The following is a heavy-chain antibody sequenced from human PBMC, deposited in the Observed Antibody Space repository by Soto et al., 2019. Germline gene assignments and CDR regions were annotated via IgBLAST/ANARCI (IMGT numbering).Heavy chain of an antibody. D-gene: IGHD1-26*01. V-gene: IGHV3-23*01. CDR1: GFFFSSYT. CDR3: SKAGEQPWVLFASDY. Sequence: EVHLLESGGGLVQPGGSLRLSWVGSGFFFSSYTMTWVRQAPGKGLEWVSSFSATSENTYYADSVTRRFTVSRDNSKNKLLLQMNSLKADATAMYYCSKAGEQPWVLFASDYWGQGILVIVST. CDR2: FSATSENT. J-gene: IGHJ4*02.